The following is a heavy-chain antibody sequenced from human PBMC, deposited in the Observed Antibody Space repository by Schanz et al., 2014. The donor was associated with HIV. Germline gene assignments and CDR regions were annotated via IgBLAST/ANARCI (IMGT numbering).Heavy chain of an antibody. D-gene: IGHD4-17*01. V-gene: IGHV3-23*01. CDR3: AKGYGDYYWYFEP. CDR2: ISGSGGKT. Sequence: EVQMLESGGGLVQPGGSLRLSCAASGFTFSSYAMSWVRQAPGKGLEWVSAISGSGGKTYYADSVKGRFTISRDNSRNTLYLQMNTLRAEDTAVYYCAKGYGDYYWYFEPWGRGPLVTVSS. J-gene: IGHJ2*01. CDR1: GFTFSSYA.